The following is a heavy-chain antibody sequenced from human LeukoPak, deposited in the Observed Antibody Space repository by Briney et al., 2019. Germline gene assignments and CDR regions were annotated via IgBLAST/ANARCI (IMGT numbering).Heavy chain of an antibody. V-gene: IGHV3-30*18. J-gene: IGHJ4*02. D-gene: IGHD3-3*01. CDR3: VKERPARGTFYGFLSGSPEPAAFDN. CDR2: LPFGGKNK. CDR1: GFSLSPYG. Sequence: GRSLRLSCAASGFSLSPYGMHWVRQAAGKGLDWVAALPFGGKNKFYADSVKGRFTISRDTSQSIVSLQMDSLRAEDTAVYYCVKERPARGTFYGFLSGSPEPAAFDNWGQETLVTVSS.